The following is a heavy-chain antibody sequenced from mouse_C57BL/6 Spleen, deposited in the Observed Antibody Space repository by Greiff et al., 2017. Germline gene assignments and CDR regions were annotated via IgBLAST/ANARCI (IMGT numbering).Heavy chain of an antibody. V-gene: IGHV3-6*01. Sequence: VQLKQSGPGLVKPSQSLSLTCSVTGYSITSGYYWNWIRQFPGNKLEWMGYISYDGSNNYNPSLKNRISITRDTSKNQFFLKLNSVTTEDTATYYCARETGSPLYWYFDVWGTGTTVTVSS. CDR1: GYSITSGYY. CDR3: ARETGSPLYWYFDV. D-gene: IGHD4-1*01. CDR2: ISYDGSN. J-gene: IGHJ1*03.